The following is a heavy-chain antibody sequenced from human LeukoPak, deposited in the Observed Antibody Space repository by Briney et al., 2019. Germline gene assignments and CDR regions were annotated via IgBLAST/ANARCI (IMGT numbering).Heavy chain of an antibody. V-gene: IGHV3-23*01. J-gene: IGHJ4*02. D-gene: IGHD3-22*01. CDR3: AKDWYYDSSGLFDY. CDR2: ISGSGGST. Sequence: PGGSLRLSCAASGFTLSSYAMSWVRQAPGKGLEWVSAISGSGGSTYYADSVKGRFTISRDNSKNTLYLQVNSLRAEDTAVYYCAKDWYYDSSGLFDYWGQGTLVTVSS. CDR1: GFTLSSYA.